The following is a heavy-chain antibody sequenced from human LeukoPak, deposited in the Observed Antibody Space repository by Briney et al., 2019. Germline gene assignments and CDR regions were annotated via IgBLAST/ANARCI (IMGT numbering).Heavy chain of an antibody. CDR1: GFTFSTYT. D-gene: IGHD6-13*01. V-gene: IGHV3-23*03. Sequence: GGSLRLSCAASGFTFSTYTMSWVRQAPGKGLEWVSFIYSGGSTYYADSVKGRFTISRDNSKNTLYLQMNSLRAEDTAVYYCAKGTATGTLFFDYWGQGTLVTVSS. J-gene: IGHJ4*02. CDR2: IYSGGST. CDR3: AKGTATGTLFFDY.